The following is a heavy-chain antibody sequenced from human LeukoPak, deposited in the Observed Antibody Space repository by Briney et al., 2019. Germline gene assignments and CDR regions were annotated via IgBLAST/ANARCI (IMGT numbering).Heavy chain of an antibody. D-gene: IGHD6-19*01. Sequence: PGGSLRLSCAASGFTFDDYAMHWVRQAPGKGLEWVSGISWNSGSIGYADSVKGRFTIFRDNAKNSLYLQMNSLRAEDTALYYCAKAEAVAGTQHLYYFDYWGQGTLVTVSS. J-gene: IGHJ4*02. CDR1: GFTFDDYA. V-gene: IGHV3-9*01. CDR2: ISWNSGSI. CDR3: AKAEAVAGTQHLYYFDY.